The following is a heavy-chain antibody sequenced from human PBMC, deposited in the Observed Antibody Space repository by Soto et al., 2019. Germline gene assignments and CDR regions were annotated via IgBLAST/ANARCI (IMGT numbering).Heavy chain of an antibody. D-gene: IGHD6-13*01. CDR1: GGSFSGYY. CDR3: ARGRYSSNYYYYMDV. V-gene: IGHV4-34*01. Sequence: QVQLQQWGAGLLKPSETLSLTCAVYGGSFSGYYWSWIRQPPGKGLEWIGEINHSGRTNYNPSLKGRVTISVDTSKNQFTLKLSSVTAADTAVYYCARGRYSSNYYYYMDVWGKGTTVTVSS. CDR2: INHSGRT. J-gene: IGHJ6*03.